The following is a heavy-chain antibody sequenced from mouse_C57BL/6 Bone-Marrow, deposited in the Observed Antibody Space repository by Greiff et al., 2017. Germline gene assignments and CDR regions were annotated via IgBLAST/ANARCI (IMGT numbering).Heavy chain of an antibody. CDR1: GYTFTSYW. D-gene: IGHD4-1*01. CDR2: IDPSDSYT. J-gene: IGHJ3*01. CDR3: AKLGLAY. V-gene: IGHV1-59*01. Sequence: QVQLQQPGAELVRPGTSVKLSCKASGYTFTSYWMHWVKQRPGQGLEWIGVIDPSDSYTNYNQKFTGKATLTVDTSSSTAYMQLSSLTSEDSAVYYCAKLGLAYWGQGTLVTVSA.